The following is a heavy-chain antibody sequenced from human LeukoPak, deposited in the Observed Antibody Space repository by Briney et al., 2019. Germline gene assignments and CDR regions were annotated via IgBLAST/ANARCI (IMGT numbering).Heavy chain of an antibody. CDR3: ARGMSSSSLRFSVWFDP. CDR2: INPSGGST. V-gene: IGHV1-46*01. J-gene: IGHJ5*02. CDR1: GYTFTSYY. D-gene: IGHD6-6*01. Sequence: ASVKVSCKASGYTFTSYYMHWVRQAPGQGLEWMGIINPSGGSTSYAQKFQGRVTMTRDMSTSTVYMELSSLRSEDTAVYYCARGMSSSSLRFSVWFDPWGQGTLVTVSS.